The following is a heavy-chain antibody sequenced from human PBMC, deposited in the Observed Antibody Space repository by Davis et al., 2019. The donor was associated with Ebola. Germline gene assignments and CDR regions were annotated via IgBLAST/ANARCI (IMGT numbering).Heavy chain of an antibody. D-gene: IGHD2-8*01. CDR2: IYYSGST. J-gene: IGHJ4*02. V-gene: IGHV4-59*01. Sequence: SETLSLTCTVSGGSISSYYWSWIRQPPGKGLEWIGYIYYSGSTNYNPSLKSRVTISVDTSKNQFSLKLSSVTAADTAVYYCARARMSAQVSADYWGQGTLVTVSS. CDR1: GGSISSYY. CDR3: ARARMSAQVSADY.